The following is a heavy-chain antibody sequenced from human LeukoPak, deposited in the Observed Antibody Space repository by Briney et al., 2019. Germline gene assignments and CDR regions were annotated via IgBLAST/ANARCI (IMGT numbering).Heavy chain of an antibody. CDR2: ISGSGGST. J-gene: IGHJ4*02. D-gene: IGHD3-16*02. CDR1: GFTFSGYA. V-gene: IGHV3-23*01. Sequence: GGSLRLSCAASGFTFSGYAMSWVRQAPGKGLEWVSAISGSGGSTYYADSVKGRFTISRDNSKNTLYLQMNSLRAEDTAVYYCAKDGVRVTFLSPRDYIWGSYRLGYFDYWGQGTLVTVSS. CDR3: AKDGVRVTFLSPRDYIWGSYRLGYFDY.